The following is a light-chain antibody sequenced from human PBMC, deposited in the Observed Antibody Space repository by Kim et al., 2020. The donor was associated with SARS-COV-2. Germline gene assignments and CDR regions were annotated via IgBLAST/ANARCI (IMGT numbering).Light chain of an antibody. CDR3: SAWDNSLSVWV. V-gene: IGLV10-54*04. CDR1: SNNVGYQG. J-gene: IGLJ3*02. CDR2: RNN. Sequence: RQTATLTCSGNSNNVGYQGAAWLQHHQGHPPQLLSYRNNNRPSGISERFSASRSGNTASLTITGLQPEDEADYYCSAWDNSLSVWVFGGGTQLTVL.